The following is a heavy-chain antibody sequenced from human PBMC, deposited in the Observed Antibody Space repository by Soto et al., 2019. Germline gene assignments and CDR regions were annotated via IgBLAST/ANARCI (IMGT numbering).Heavy chain of an antibody. J-gene: IGHJ4*02. D-gene: IGHD3-9*01. CDR2: INSDGSST. V-gene: IGHV3-74*01. CDR3: ARQWTNYDILTGYFQYYFDY. CDR1: GFPFSTYP. Sequence: GGSLRLSCAASGFPFSTYPMHWVRQAPGKGLEWVSRINSDGSSTSYADSVKGRFTISRDNAKNTLYLQMNSLRAEDTAVYYCARQWTNYDILTGYFQYYFDYWGQGTLVTVSS.